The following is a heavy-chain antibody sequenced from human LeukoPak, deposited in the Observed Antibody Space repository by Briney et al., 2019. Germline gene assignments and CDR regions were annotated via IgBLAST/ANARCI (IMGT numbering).Heavy chain of an antibody. CDR2: IRSKAYGGTT. V-gene: IGHV3-49*04. CDR3: TLFSITILLGDYYLDV. Sequence: GRSLRLSCTVSGFTFGDYAMRWVRQAPGKGLEWVGFIRSKAYGGTTEYAASVKGRFTISRADSKSIAYLQMNSLKTEDTAVYYCTLFSITILLGDYYLDVWGKGTTVTVSS. D-gene: IGHD3-9*01. CDR1: GFTFGDYA. J-gene: IGHJ6*03.